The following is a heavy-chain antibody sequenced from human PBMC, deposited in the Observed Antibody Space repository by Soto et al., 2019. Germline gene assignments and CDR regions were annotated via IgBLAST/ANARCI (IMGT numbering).Heavy chain of an antibody. CDR1: GGSISSYY. J-gene: IGHJ5*01. V-gene: IGHV4-59*08. Sequence: SETLSLTCTVSGGSISSYYWSWIRQPPGKGLEWIGYIYYSGSTNYNPSLKSRVTISVDTSNNQASLQLNSVTPDDTAVYYCARLIGNSWLDSWGQGTLVTVSS. CDR3: ARLIGNSWLDS. CDR2: IYYSGST.